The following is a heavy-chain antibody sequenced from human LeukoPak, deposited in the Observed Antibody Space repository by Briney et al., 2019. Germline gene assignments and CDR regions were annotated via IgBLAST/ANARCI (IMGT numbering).Heavy chain of an antibody. V-gene: IGHV4-61*01. Sequence: SETLSLTCTVSGGSISSSSYYWSWIRQPPGKGLECIGYIHYTGITYYNPSLKSRVTISVDTSKNQFSLKLSSVTAADTAVYYTAREAVLGSGSFDYWGQGTLVTVSS. CDR3: AREAVLGSGSFDY. CDR1: GGSISSSSYY. CDR2: IHYTGIT. D-gene: IGHD1-26*01. J-gene: IGHJ4*02.